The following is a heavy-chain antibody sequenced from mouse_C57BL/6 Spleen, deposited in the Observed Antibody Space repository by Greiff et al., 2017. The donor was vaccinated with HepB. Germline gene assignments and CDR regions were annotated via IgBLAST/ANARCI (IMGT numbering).Heavy chain of an antibody. CDR1: GYAFSSSW. CDR2: IYPGDGDT. D-gene: IGHD1-1*01. V-gene: IGHV1-82*01. J-gene: IGHJ2*01. Sequence: VQLQQSGPELVKPGASVKISCKASGYAFSSSWMNWVKQRPGKGLEWIGRIYPGDGDTNYNGKFKGKATLTADKSSSTAYMQLSSLTSEDSAVYFCATITTVSRYYFDYWGQSTTLTVSS. CDR3: ATITTVSRYYFDY.